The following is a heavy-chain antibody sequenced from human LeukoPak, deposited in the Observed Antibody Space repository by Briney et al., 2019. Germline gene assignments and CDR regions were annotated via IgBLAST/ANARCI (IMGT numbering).Heavy chain of an antibody. V-gene: IGHV3-20*04. CDR3: ARAGGDYGDGYAYFDY. CDR1: GFTLDDYG. CDR2: INWNGGTT. J-gene: IGHJ4*02. D-gene: IGHD4-17*01. Sequence: GGSLRLSCAAYGFTLDDYGMSWVRHAPGKGMGWVLGINWNGGTTCFPDSLKGLFTISRDNAKTPLYLQMNSPRAEDTALYYCARAGGDYGDGYAYFDYWGQGTLVTVSS.